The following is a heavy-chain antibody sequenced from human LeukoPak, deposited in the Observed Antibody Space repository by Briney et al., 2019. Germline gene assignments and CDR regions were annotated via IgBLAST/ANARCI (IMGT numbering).Heavy chain of an antibody. V-gene: IGHV1-2*02. J-gene: IGHJ5*02. Sequence: ASVKVSCKASGYTFTGYYMHWVRQAPGQGLEWMGWINPNSGGTNYAQKFQGRVTMTRDTSISTAYMELSSLRSEDTAVYYCARVGSAMVTLNWFDPWGQGTLVTVSS. D-gene: IGHD5-18*01. CDR2: INPNSGGT. CDR3: ARVGSAMVTLNWFDP. CDR1: GYTFTGYY.